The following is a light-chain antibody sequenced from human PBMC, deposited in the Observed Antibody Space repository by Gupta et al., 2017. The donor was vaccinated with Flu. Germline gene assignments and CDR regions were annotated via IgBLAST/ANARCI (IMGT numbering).Light chain of an antibody. CDR3: QQYHTLPT. V-gene: IGKV1-33*01. CDR1: QDIRIY. Sequence: SPSSLSASEGDRVTITCQASQDIRIYLNWYQQKPGKAPKLLIYDASNLQKGVPSRFRGSGSGTEFTLTISSLQSEDIASYYCQQYHTLPTFGQGT. CDR2: DAS. J-gene: IGKJ1*01.